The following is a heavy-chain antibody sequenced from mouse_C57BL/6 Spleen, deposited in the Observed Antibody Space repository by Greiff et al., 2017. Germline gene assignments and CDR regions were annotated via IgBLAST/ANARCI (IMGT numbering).Heavy chain of an antibody. CDR1: GYTFTSYW. CDR2: INPSSGYT. D-gene: IGHD1-1*02. J-gene: IGHJ4*01. V-gene: IGHV1-7*01. CDR3: ARGVDYAMDY. Sequence: VQLQQSGAELAKPGASVKLSCKASGYTFTSYWMHWVKQRPGQGLEWIGYINPSSGYTKYNQKFKDKATLTAYKSSSTAYMQLSSLTYEDSAVYYCARGVDYAMDYWGQGTSVTVSS.